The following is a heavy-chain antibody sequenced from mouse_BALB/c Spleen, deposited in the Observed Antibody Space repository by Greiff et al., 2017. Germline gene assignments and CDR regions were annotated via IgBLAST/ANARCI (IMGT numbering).Heavy chain of an antibody. D-gene: IGHD1-1*01. CDR2: IDPETGGT. CDR3: TRSGYYGSSWYFDV. Sequence: SGAELVRPGASVTLSCKASGYTFTDYEMHWVKQTPVHGLEWIGAIDPETGGTAYNQKFKGKATLTADKSSSTAYMELRSLTSEDSAVYYCTRSGYYGSSWYFDVWGAGTTVTVSS. J-gene: IGHJ1*01. CDR1: GYTFTDYE. V-gene: IGHV1-15*01.